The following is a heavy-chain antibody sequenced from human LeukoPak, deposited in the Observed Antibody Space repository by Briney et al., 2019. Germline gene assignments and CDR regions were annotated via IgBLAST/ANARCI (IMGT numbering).Heavy chain of an antibody. Sequence: PSETLSLTCTVSGGSVSSGSYYWSWIRQPPGKGLEWIGYIYYSGSTNYNPSLKSRVTISVDTSKNQFSLKLSSVTAADTAVYYCARLTYYDFWSGYSNWFDPWGLGTLVTVSS. J-gene: IGHJ5*02. CDR3: ARLTYYDFWSGYSNWFDP. CDR2: IYYSGST. CDR1: GGSVSSGSYY. V-gene: IGHV4-61*01. D-gene: IGHD3-3*01.